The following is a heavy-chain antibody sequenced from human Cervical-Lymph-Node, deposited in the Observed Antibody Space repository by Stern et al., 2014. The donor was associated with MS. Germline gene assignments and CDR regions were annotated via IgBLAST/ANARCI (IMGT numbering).Heavy chain of an antibody. CDR1: GGSISSSSYY. V-gene: IGHV4-39*01. Sequence: QVQLQQSGPGLVKPSETLSLTCTVSGGSISSSSYYWGWIRQPPGQGLEGIGSIYYSGSTYYNPSLQSRVTISAATSTNQFSLMLNSFTAADTAVYYCARLMLGGLMFFDYWGQGTLVTVSS. D-gene: IGHD2-8*01. J-gene: IGHJ4*02. CDR2: IYYSGST. CDR3: ARLMLGGLMFFDY.